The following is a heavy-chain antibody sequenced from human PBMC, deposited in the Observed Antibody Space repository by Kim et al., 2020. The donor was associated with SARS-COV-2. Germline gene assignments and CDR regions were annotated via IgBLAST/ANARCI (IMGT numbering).Heavy chain of an antibody. V-gene: IGHV4-34*01. D-gene: IGHD2-15*01. CDR3: ASPRDCSGGSCYGDYFDY. J-gene: IGHJ4*02. CDR1: GGSFSGYY. Sequence: SETLSLTCAVYGGSFSGYYWSWIRQPPGKGLEWIGEINHSGSTNYNPSLKSRVTISVDTSKNQFSLKLSSVTAADTAVYYCASPRDCSGGSCYGDYFDYWGQGALVTVS. CDR2: INHSGST.